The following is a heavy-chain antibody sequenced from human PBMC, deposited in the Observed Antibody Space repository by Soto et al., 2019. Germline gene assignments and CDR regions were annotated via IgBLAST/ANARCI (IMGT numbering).Heavy chain of an antibody. V-gene: IGHV1-69*10. CDR3: ARGEYSGYDPLAYYYYYMDV. Sequence: SVKVSCKASGYTFTSYGISWVRQAPGQGLEWMGWIIPILGIANYAQKFQGRVTITADKSTSTAYMELSSLRSEDTAVYYCARGEYSGYDPLAYYYYYMDVWGKGTTVTVSS. D-gene: IGHD5-12*01. CDR1: GYTFTSYG. CDR2: IIPILGIA. J-gene: IGHJ6*03.